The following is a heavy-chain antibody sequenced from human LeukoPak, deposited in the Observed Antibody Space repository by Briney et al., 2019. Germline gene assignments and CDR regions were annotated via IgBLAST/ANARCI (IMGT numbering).Heavy chain of an antibody. Sequence: SVKVSCKTSGITFSSYAMSWVRQAPGQGLEWMGRIIPMLGLTDYAQKFQGRVTITADTSTRTVYMELTSLTSEDTAVYYCAKDGDSSSGHCDYWGQGTLVTVSS. J-gene: IGHJ4*02. CDR1: GITFSSYA. CDR2: IIPMLGLT. V-gene: IGHV1-69*04. CDR3: AKDGDSSSGHCDY. D-gene: IGHD6-19*01.